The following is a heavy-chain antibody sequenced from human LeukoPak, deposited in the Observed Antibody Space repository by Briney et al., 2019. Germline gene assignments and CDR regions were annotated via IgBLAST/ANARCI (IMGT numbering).Heavy chain of an antibody. D-gene: IGHD1/OR15-1a*01. V-gene: IGHV5-51*01. Sequence: HGESLKISCKGSGYSFTNYWIGWVRQMPGKGLEWMGIIFPGDSDTIYSPSFQGQVTISADKSINTAYLQWSSLKASDTAMYYCATSESQTKFDYWGQGTLVTVSS. CDR3: ATSESQTKFDY. J-gene: IGHJ4*02. CDR2: IFPGDSDT. CDR1: GYSFTNYW.